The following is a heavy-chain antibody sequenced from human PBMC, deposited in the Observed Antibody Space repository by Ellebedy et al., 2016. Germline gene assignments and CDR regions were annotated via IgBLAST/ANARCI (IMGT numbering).Heavy chain of an antibody. J-gene: IGHJ4*02. CDR3: ARWGGRGYSSGWYSLYYFDS. CDR2: ISGSGNYI. Sequence: GGSLRLXCAASGFTFSTYAMTWVRQAPGKGLEWVSGISGSGNYIYYADSVRGRFTVSRDNSQNTLYLQVNSLRAEDAAVYFCARWGGRGYSSGWYSLYYFDSWGQGTLVTVSS. CDR1: GFTFSTYA. D-gene: IGHD6-19*01. V-gene: IGHV3-23*01.